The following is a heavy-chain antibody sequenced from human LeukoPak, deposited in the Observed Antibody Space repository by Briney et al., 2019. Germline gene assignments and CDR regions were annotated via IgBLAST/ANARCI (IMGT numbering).Heavy chain of an antibody. CDR2: INSDDSRT. V-gene: IGHV3-74*01. J-gene: IGHJ4*02. CDR3: ARGLVHDTSGYYSDY. CDR1: RFTFSAFW. D-gene: IGHD3-22*01. Sequence: GSLRLSCAASRFTFSAFWMHWVRQAPGKGLVWVSRINSDDSRTTYADSVKGRFTISRDNAKNTLYLQMNSLRAEDTAVYYCARGLVHDTSGYYSDYWGQGTLVTVSS.